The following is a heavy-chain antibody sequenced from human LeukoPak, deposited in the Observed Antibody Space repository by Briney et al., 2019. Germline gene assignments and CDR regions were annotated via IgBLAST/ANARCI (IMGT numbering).Heavy chain of an antibody. CDR1: GFTFSSYG. Sequence: GRSLRLSCAASGFTFSSYGMHWVRQAPGKGLEWVAVIWYDGSNKYYADSEKGRFTISRDNSKNTLYLQMNSLRAEDTAVYYCARDFSYGSGSYYYYYGMDVWGKGTTVTVSS. J-gene: IGHJ6*04. V-gene: IGHV3-33*01. D-gene: IGHD3-10*01. CDR2: IWYDGSNK. CDR3: ARDFSYGSGSYYYYYGMDV.